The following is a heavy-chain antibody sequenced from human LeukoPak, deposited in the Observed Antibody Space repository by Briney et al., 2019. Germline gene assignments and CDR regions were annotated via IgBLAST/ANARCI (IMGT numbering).Heavy chain of an antibody. V-gene: IGHV4-59*11. CDR1: GDSIRSHS. CDR2: IHSIGST. D-gene: IGHD3-10*01. CDR3: ALSGYGSSDS. Sequence: PSETLSLTCTVSGDSIRSHSWSCIRLPPGKGLEWIGYIHSIGSTNYNPSLRSRVTIPAETTKNQFSLRLTSVTAADTAVYYCALSGYGSSDSWGQGILVTVSA. J-gene: IGHJ4*02.